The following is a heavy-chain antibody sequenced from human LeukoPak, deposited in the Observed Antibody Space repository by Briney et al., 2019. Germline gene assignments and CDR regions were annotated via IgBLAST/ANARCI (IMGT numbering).Heavy chain of an antibody. V-gene: IGHV4-34*01. CDR3: ARLVVPAAIPSYYYYYGMDV. CDR1: GGTLSGYY. Sequence: PSETLSLTCGVYGGTLSGYYWSWIRQPPGKGLEWIGEINHSGSTNYNPSLKSRVTISVDTSKNQFSLKLSSVTAADTAVYYCARLVVPAAIPSYYYYYGMDVWGQGTTVTVSS. CDR2: INHSGST. D-gene: IGHD2-2*02. J-gene: IGHJ6*02.